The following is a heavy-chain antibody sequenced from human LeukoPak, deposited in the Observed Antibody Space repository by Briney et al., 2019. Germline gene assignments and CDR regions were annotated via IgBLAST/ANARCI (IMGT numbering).Heavy chain of an antibody. V-gene: IGHV1-18*01. CDR2: ISAYNGNT. D-gene: IGHD3-10*01. CDR3: ARTYYYGSGSSLHFDY. J-gene: IGHJ4*02. CDR1: GYTFTSYG. Sequence: ASVKVSCKASGYTFTSYGISWVRQAPGQGLEWMGWISAYNGNTNYAQKLQGRVTMTTDTSTSTAYMELRSLRSDDTAVYYCARTYYYGSGSSLHFDYWGQGTLVTVSS.